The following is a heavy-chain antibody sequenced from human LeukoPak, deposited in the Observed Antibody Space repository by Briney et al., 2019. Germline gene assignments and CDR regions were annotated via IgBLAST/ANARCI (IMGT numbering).Heavy chain of an antibody. Sequence: ASVKVSCKASGGTFSSYAISWVRQAPGQGLEWMGGIIPIFGTANYAQKFQGRVTITADESTSTAYMELSSLRSEDTAVYYCARGGYDLSHDVAYYFDYWGQGTLVTVSS. CDR2: IIPIFGTA. CDR3: ARGGYDLSHDVAYYFDY. J-gene: IGHJ4*02. V-gene: IGHV1-69*13. D-gene: IGHD5-12*01. CDR1: GGTFSSYA.